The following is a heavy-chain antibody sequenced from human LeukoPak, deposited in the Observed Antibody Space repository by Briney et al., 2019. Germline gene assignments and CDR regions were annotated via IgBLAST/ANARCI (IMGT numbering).Heavy chain of an antibody. Sequence: ASVKVSCKASGYTFTSYGISWVRQAPGQGLEWMGWISAYNGNTNYAQKLQGRVTMTTDTSTSTAYMELRSLRSDDTAVYYCATDRGTVTTPYYGMDVWGQGTTVTVSS. J-gene: IGHJ6*02. V-gene: IGHV1-18*01. CDR1: GYTFTSYG. CDR3: ATDRGTVTTPYYGMDV. CDR2: ISAYNGNT. D-gene: IGHD4-17*01.